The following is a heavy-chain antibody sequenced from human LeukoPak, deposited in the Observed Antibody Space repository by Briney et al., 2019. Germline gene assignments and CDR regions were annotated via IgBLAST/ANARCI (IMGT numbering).Heavy chain of an antibody. Sequence: GGSLRLSCAASGFTFSSYGMHWVRQAPGKGLEWVAFIRYDGSNKYYADSVKGRFTISRDNSKNTLYLQMNSLRAEDTAVYYCAKDLDPNYYDSSGYYPNAFDIWGQGTMVTVSS. CDR3: AKDLDPNYYDSSGYYPNAFDI. CDR1: GFTFSSYG. D-gene: IGHD3-22*01. CDR2: IRYDGSNK. J-gene: IGHJ3*02. V-gene: IGHV3-30*02.